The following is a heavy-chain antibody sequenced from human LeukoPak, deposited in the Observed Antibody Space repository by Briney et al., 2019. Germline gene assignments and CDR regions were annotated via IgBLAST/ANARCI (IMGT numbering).Heavy chain of an antibody. CDR3: ARDDTMVRGVSAWFDP. V-gene: IGHV3-48*03. CDR1: GFTFSSYE. Sequence: GGSLRLSCAASGFTFSSYEMNWVRQAPGKGLEWVSYISSSGSTIYYADSVKGRFTISRDNAKNSLYLQMNSLRAEDTAAYYCARDDTMVRGVSAWFDPWGQGTLVTVSS. D-gene: IGHD3-10*01. CDR2: ISSSGSTI. J-gene: IGHJ5*02.